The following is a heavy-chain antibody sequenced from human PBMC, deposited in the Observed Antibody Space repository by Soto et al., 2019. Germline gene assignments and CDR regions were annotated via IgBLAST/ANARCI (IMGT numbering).Heavy chain of an antibody. D-gene: IGHD1-26*01. J-gene: IGHJ2*01. CDR1: GYSFASYW. V-gene: IGHV5-51*01. CDR2: IYPADSDT. CDR3: VRPGGSYSPAYFDL. Sequence: GESLKISCKGSGYSFASYWIGCVRQMPGKGLEWMGIIYPADSDTRYSPSFQGQVTISADKSVSSAYLQWSSLKASDTAMYYCVRPGGSYSPAYFDLWGRGTLVTVSS.